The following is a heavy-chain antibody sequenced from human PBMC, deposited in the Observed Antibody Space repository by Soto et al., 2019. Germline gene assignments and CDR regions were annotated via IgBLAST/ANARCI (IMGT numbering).Heavy chain of an antibody. D-gene: IGHD3-3*01. CDR2: ISSSSSYM. Sequence: KPGGSLRLSCAASGFTFSSYSMNWVRQAPGKGLEWVSSISSSSSYMYYADSVKGRFTISRDNAKNSLYLQMNSLRAEDTAVYYCARILDYDFWSGTGYYYGMDVWGQGTTVTVSS. CDR1: GFTFSSYS. CDR3: ARILDYDFWSGTGYYYGMDV. J-gene: IGHJ6*02. V-gene: IGHV3-21*01.